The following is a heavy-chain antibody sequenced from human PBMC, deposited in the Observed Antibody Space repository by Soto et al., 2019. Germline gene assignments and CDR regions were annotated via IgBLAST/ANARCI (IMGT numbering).Heavy chain of an antibody. CDR3: ARVSRRNTFDV. CDR1: GFTFSSYW. CDR2: INTDGSQK. J-gene: IGHJ3*01. Sequence: PVGSLRLSCSASGFTFSSYWMTWVRQAPGKGLEWVANINTDGSQKHSVDSVKGRFTFSRDNGKNSLYLQMSSLRVEDTAVYYCARVSRRNTFDVWGQGTMVTVSS. V-gene: IGHV3-7*01.